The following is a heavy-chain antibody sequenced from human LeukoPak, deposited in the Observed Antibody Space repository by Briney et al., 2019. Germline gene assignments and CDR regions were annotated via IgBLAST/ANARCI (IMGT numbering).Heavy chain of an antibody. CDR3: ARAPGDTALIFDY. V-gene: IGHV4-59*01. CDR2: IYYSGST. CDR1: GGSISSYY. D-gene: IGHD5-18*01. Sequence: SETLSLTCTVSGGSISSYYWSWLRQPPGKGLEWIGYIYYSGSTNYNPSLKSRVTISVDTSKNKFSLKLSSVTAADTAVYYCARAPGDTALIFDYWGQGTLVTVSS. J-gene: IGHJ4*02.